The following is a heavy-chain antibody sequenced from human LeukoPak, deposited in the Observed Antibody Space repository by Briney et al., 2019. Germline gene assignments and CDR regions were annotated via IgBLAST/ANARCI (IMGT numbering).Heavy chain of an antibody. D-gene: IGHD3-10*01. V-gene: IGHV1-2*02. CDR2: IDPNSGGT. CDR3: ARDGVVRGVIIY. Sequence: GASVTVSCTTSGYTFTDYYMHWVRQAPGQGREGMGWIDPNSGGTNYAQKFQGRVTMTRDTSISTAHMELSRLTSDDTAVYYSARDGVVRGVIIYWGQGTLVTVSS. J-gene: IGHJ4*02. CDR1: GYTFTDYY.